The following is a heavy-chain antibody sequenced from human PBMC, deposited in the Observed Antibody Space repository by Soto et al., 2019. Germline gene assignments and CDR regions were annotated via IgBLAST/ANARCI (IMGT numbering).Heavy chain of an antibody. V-gene: IGHV3-7*04. D-gene: IGHD4-17*01. CDR2: IKQDGSEK. Sequence: PGGSLRLSCSASGFTFSSYWMSWVRQAQGKGLEWVANIKQDGSEKYYVDSVKGRFTISRDNAKNSLYLQMNSLRAEDTAVYYCARVYGDYNYYYYGMDVWGQGTTVTVSS. CDR1: GFTFSSYW. CDR3: ARVYGDYNYYYYGMDV. J-gene: IGHJ6*02.